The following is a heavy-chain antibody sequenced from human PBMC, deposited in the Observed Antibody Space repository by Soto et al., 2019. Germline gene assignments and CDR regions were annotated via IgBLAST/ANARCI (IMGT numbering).Heavy chain of an antibody. CDR3: ARLVYNYYYMDV. CDR2: VYYSGST. CDR1: GGSISRYY. J-gene: IGHJ6*03. V-gene: IGHV4-59*08. Sequence: SETLSLTCSVSGGSISRYYWSWVRQPPGKGLEWIGYVYYSGSTNYNPSLRSRVTISADTSKNQISLKLSSVTAADTALYYCARLVYNYYYMDVWGEGTTVTVSS.